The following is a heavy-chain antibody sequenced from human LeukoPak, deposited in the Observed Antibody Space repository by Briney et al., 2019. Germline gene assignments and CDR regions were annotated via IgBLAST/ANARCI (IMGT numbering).Heavy chain of an antibody. CDR3: ARSVRVVTATYYFDY. J-gene: IGHJ4*02. V-gene: IGHV4-59*01. CDR1: GGSMNKFY. Sequence: SETLSLTCTVSGGSMNKFYWSWIRQPPGKGLEWIGYIYYSGSTNYNPSLKSRVTISVDTSKNQFSLKLSSVTAADTAVYYCARSVRVVTATYYFDYWGQGTLVTVSS. D-gene: IGHD2-21*02. CDR2: IYYSGST.